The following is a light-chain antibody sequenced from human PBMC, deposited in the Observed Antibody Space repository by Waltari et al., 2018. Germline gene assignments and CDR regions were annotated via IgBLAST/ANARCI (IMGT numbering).Light chain of an antibody. CDR1: SGINVGTYR. V-gene: IGLV5-45*01. Sequence: QAVLTQPASLSASPGASASLTCTLRSGINVGTYRIYWFQQKPGSPPQYLLRYRSDSDNHQGSGVPSRFSGSKDASANAVILLISVLQSEDEADYYCMIWHSTAWVFGGGTKLTVL. J-gene: IGLJ3*02. CDR2: YRSDSDN. CDR3: MIWHSTAWV.